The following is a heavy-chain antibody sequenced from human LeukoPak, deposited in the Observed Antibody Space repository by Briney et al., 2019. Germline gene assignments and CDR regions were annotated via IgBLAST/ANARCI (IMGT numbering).Heavy chain of an antibody. CDR1: GFTFSTYW. Sequence: GGSLRLSCAASGFTFSTYWMHWVRQTPGKGLVWVSRIHSDGSSTSYADSVKGRFTISRDNAKNSLYLQMNSLRAEDTAVYYCARLREWELLPNYWGQGTLVTVSS. J-gene: IGHJ4*02. V-gene: IGHV3-74*01. D-gene: IGHD1-26*01. CDR3: ARLREWELLPNY. CDR2: IHSDGSST.